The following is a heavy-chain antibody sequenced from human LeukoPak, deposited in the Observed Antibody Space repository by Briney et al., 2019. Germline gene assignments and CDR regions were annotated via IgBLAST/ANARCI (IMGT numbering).Heavy chain of an antibody. D-gene: IGHD5-18*01. CDR1: GFTFSTYA. V-gene: IGHV3-23*01. Sequence: PGGSLRLSCAASGFTFSTYAMSWVRRAPGKGLEWVSGISGSGGSTFYADSVKGRFTISRDNSKNTLYVQMKSLRAEDTAVYYCAKPSVDTSMVDSHFDSWGQGNLVTVSS. CDR2: ISGSGGST. J-gene: IGHJ4*02. CDR3: AKPSVDTSMVDSHFDS.